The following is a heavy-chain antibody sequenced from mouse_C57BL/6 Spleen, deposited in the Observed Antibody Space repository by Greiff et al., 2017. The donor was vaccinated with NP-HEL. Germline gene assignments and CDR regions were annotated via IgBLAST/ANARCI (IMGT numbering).Heavy chain of an antibody. D-gene: IGHD2-1*01. Sequence: QVQLQQPGAELVKPGASVKLSCKASGYTFTSYWMQWVKQRPGQGLEWIGEIDPSDSYTNYNQKFKGKATLTVDTSSSTAYMQLSSLTSEDSAVYYCARMDYGNYPSYWGQGTLVTVSA. V-gene: IGHV1-50*01. CDR2: IDPSDSYT. CDR3: ARMDYGNYPSY. J-gene: IGHJ3*01. CDR1: GYTFTSYW.